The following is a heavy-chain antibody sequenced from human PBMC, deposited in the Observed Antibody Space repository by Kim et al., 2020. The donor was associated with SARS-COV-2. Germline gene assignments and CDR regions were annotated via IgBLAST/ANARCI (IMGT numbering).Heavy chain of an antibody. V-gene: IGHV3-9*01. CDR2: ISWNSGSI. CDR1: GFTFDDYA. Sequence: GGSLRLSCAASGFTFDDYAMHWVRQAPGKGLEWVSGISWNSGSIGYADSVKGRFTISRDNAKNSLYLQMNSLRAEDTALYYCAKDDSSGYRPWYYFDYWGQGTRVTVSS. CDR3: AKDDSSGYRPWYYFDY. J-gene: IGHJ4*02. D-gene: IGHD3-22*01.